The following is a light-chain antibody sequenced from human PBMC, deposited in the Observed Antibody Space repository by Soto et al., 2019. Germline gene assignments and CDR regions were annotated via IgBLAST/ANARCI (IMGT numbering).Light chain of an antibody. J-gene: IGLJ3*02. CDR2: EVT. CDR3: TSYVGNDIWV. Sequence: QSALTQPASVSGSPGQSITISCTGTSSDVGSYNLVSWYQQYPGKAPKLMIYEVTKRPSGVPDRFSGSKSGNTASLTVSGLQAEDEADYYCTSYVGNDIWVFGGGTKLTVL. CDR1: SSDVGSYNL. V-gene: IGLV2-14*02.